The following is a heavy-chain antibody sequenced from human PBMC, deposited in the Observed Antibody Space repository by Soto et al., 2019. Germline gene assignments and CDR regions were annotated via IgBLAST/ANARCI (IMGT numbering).Heavy chain of an antibody. Sequence: SETLSLTCAVYGGSFSGYYWSWIRQPPGKGLEWIGEINHSGSTDYNPSLKSRVTISVDTSKNQFSLKLSSVTAADTAVYYCARGGGMDVWGQGTTVTVSS. J-gene: IGHJ6*02. CDR2: INHSGST. CDR3: ARGGGMDV. CDR1: GGSFSGYY. V-gene: IGHV4-34*01.